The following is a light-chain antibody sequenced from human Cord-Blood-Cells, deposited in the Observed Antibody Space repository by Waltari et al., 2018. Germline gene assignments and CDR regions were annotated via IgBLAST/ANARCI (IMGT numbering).Light chain of an antibody. V-gene: IGLV2-23*01. Sequence: QSALTQPASVSGSPGPSITISCTGTSSDVGSYNLFSWYQQRPGKAHKLMIYEGSKRPSVVSNRFSGSKSGNTASLTISGLQAEDEADYFCCSYAGSSTWVFGGGTKLTVL. CDR2: EGS. CDR1: SSDVGSYNL. J-gene: IGLJ3*02. CDR3: CSYAGSSTWV.